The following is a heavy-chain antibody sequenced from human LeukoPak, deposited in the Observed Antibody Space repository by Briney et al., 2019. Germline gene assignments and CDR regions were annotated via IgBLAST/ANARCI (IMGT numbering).Heavy chain of an antibody. V-gene: IGHV1-18*01. CDR1: GYTFTSYG. J-gene: IGHJ5*02. D-gene: IGHD2-2*01. CDR3: ARVYCSSTSCYESTTVTTSWFDP. Sequence: GASVKVSCKASGYTFTSYGISWVRQAPGQGLEWMGWISAYNGNTNYAQKLQGRVTMTTDTSTSTAYMELRSLRSDDTAVYYCARVYCSSTSCYESTTVTTSWFDPWGQGTLVTVS. CDR2: ISAYNGNT.